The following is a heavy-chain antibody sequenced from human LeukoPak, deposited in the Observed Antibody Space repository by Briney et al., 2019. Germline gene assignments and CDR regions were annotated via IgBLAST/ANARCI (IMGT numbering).Heavy chain of an antibody. CDR2: IYYSGST. J-gene: IGHJ2*01. Sequence: SETLSLTCTVSGGSISSYYWSWIRQPPGKGLGWIGYIYYSGSTNYNPSLKSRVTISVDTSKNQFSLKLSSVTAADTAVYYCARDQHLGDYIWGSYRWGYFDLWGRGTLVTVSS. CDR1: GGSISSYY. CDR3: ARDQHLGDYIWGSYRWGYFDL. D-gene: IGHD3-16*02. V-gene: IGHV4-59*01.